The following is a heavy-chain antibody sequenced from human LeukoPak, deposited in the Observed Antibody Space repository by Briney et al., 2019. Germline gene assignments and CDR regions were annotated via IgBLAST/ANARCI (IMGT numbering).Heavy chain of an antibody. CDR1: GVIFSDFW. D-gene: IGHD3-9*01. Sequence: GGSLRLSCAASGVIFSDFWMTWVRQVPGKGLEWVANMNQDGNEKRYVDSVKGRFTISRDNAKNLLFLQMNNMRVEDTGVYYCARDVDRRDDPWGQGILVTVSS. CDR3: ARDVDRRDDP. V-gene: IGHV3-7*01. CDR2: MNQDGNEK. J-gene: IGHJ5*02.